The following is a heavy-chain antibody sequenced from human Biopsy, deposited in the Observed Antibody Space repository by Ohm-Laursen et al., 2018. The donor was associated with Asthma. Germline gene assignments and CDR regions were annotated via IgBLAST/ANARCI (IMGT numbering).Heavy chain of an antibody. J-gene: IGHJ4*02. CDR1: GFTVSRDR. Sequence: GSLRLSCSASGFTVSRDRMFWVRQAPGKGLEWVSVIYSGGASHTADSVRGRFTISRDFSKNTLHLQMHSLRAEDTAVYYCARGDSSGWSHYYFDYWGQGTLVTVSS. V-gene: IGHV3-53*01. CDR3: ARGDSSGWSHYYFDY. D-gene: IGHD6-19*01. CDR2: IYSGGAS.